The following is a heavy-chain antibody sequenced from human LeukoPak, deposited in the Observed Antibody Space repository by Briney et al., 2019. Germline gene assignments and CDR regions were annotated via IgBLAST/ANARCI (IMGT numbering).Heavy chain of an antibody. CDR3: AREYDYVWGSYRYYYLDY. CDR2: IKQDGTEK. J-gene: IGHJ4*02. V-gene: IGHV3-7*01. Sequence: GGSLRLSCAASGFTFNSYRMHWVRQARGKGLEWVANIKQDGTEKYYVDSVKGRFNISRDNAKNSLYLQMNSLRAEDTAVYYCAREYDYVWGSYRYYYLDYWGQGTLVTVSS. CDR1: GFTFNSYR. D-gene: IGHD3-16*02.